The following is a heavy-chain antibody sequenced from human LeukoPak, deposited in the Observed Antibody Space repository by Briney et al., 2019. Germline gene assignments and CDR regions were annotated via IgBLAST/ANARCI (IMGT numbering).Heavy chain of an antibody. J-gene: IGHJ4*02. CDR3: ARDGDYDFWSGYLHYFDY. D-gene: IGHD3-3*01. CDR2: ISSGSSTI. CDR1: GFTFSNYS. Sequence: GGSLRLSCAASGFTFSNYSMNWVRQAPGKGLEWVSYISSGSSTIYYADSVKGRFTISRDNAKNTLYLQMNSLRAEDTAVYYCARDGDYDFWSGYLHYFDYWGQGTLVTVSS. V-gene: IGHV3-48*04.